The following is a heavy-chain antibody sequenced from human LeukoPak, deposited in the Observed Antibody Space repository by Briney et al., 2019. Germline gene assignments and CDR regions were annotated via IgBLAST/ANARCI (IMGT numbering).Heavy chain of an antibody. Sequence: SETLSLTCNVSGVSVSTSHWNWIRQRPGKGLEWIGCLSYTGKTDYNPSLKSRVSISPGSSNNHFSLKLTSVTAADTAVYYCSEGYFEPFDHWGQGILVTVSS. CDR3: SEGYFEPFDH. D-gene: IGHD2/OR15-2a*01. J-gene: IGHJ4*02. CDR2: LSYTGKT. V-gene: IGHV4-59*02. CDR1: GVSVSTSH.